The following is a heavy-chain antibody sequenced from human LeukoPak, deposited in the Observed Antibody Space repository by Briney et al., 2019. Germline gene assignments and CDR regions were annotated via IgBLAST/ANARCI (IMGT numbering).Heavy chain of an antibody. V-gene: IGHV4-61*01. D-gene: IGHD1-26*01. J-gene: IGHJ4*02. Sequence: SETLSLTCSVSGGSFSSGSYYWSWIRQPPGTGLEWIGYIYYSGSTNYNPSLKSRVTISVDTSKNQFSLKLSSVTAADTAVYYCARNSGSYYDLNYWGQGTLVTVSS. CDR3: ARNSGSYYDLNY. CDR1: GGSFSSGSYY. CDR2: IYYSGST.